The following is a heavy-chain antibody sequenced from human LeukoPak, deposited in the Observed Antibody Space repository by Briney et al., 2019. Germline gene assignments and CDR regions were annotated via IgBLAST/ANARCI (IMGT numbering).Heavy chain of an antibody. CDR3: ANDRRMIMFGGVIVIPFGY. J-gene: IGHJ4*02. CDR1: GFTFSSYG. CDR2: ISSDGSNT. V-gene: IGHV3-30*18. D-gene: IGHD3-16*02. Sequence: PGGSLRLSCAASGFTFSSYGMHWVRQAPGKGLEWVAVISSDGSNTYYADSVKGRFTISRDNSKNTLYLQMNSLRAEDTAVYYCANDRRMIMFGGVIVIPFGYWGQGTLVTVSS.